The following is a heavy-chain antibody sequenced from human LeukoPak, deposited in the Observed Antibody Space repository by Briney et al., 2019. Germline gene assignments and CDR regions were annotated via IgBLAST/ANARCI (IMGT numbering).Heavy chain of an antibody. CDR1: GFTFSSYG. Sequence: GGSLRLSCAASGFTFSSYGMNWVRQAPGKGLEWVSSISSRSSYIYYADSVKGRFTISRDNAKNSLYLQLNSLRAEDTAVYYCAGQYYDIWSGYYTADYYFDDWGQGTLVTVSS. J-gene: IGHJ4*02. CDR2: ISSRSSYI. V-gene: IGHV3-21*06. D-gene: IGHD3-3*01. CDR3: AGQYYDIWSGYYTADYYFDD.